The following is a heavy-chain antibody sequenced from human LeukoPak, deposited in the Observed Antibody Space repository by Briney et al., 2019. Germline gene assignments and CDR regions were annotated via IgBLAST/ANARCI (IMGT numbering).Heavy chain of an antibody. J-gene: IGHJ4*02. V-gene: IGHV3-23*01. Sequence: GGSLRLSCAASGFTFSSYAMTWVRQAPGRRLERVSAISGSGGATYCADSVKGRFTISRDNSKNTLYLQMNSLRAEDTAVYYCAKGPLIEVAGTTWDYWGQGTLVTVSS. CDR2: ISGSGGAT. CDR1: GFTFSSYA. CDR3: AKGPLIEVAGTTWDY. D-gene: IGHD6-19*01.